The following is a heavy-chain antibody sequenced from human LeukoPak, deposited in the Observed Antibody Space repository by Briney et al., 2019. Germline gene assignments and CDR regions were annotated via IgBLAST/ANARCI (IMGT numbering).Heavy chain of an antibody. V-gene: IGHV4-39*07. CDR2: IYYSGRT. CDR1: GGSISSTSYY. D-gene: IGHD4-17*01. Sequence: SETLSLTCTVSGGSISSTSYYWGWIRQPPGKGLEWIGSIYYSGRTYYDPSLKSRVTISVDTSKNQFSLKLNSVTAADTAVYYCASLYGAYYDYWGQGTLVTVSS. CDR3: ASLYGAYYDY. J-gene: IGHJ4*02.